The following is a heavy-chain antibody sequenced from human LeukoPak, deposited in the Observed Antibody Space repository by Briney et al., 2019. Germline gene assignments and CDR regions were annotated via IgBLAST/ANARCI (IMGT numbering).Heavy chain of an antibody. CDR3: ARGYYGSGSPYYFDY. CDR2: INPSGGST. CDR1: GYTFTSYY. J-gene: IGHJ4*02. Sequence: ASVKVSCTASGYTFTSYYMHWVRQAPGQGLEWMGIINPSGGSTGYAQKFQGRVTMTRDTPTSTVYMELSSLRSEDTAVYYCARGYYGSGSPYYFDYWGQGTLVTVSS. D-gene: IGHD3-10*01. V-gene: IGHV1-46*01.